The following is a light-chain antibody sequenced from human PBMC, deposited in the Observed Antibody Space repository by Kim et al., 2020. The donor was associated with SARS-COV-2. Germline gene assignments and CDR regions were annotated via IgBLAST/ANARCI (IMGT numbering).Light chain of an antibody. CDR1: SSTDVADND. CDR3: QSWHSGLRVVV. Sequence: RDINSSTWGSSTDVADNDVHWYQQLPGTAPKLLIYGDDKRPSGIPDRFSGSKSATSASLAIAGVQAGDEADYYCQSWHSGLRVVVFGGGTQLTVL. J-gene: IGLJ2*01. V-gene: IGLV1-40*01. CDR2: GDD.